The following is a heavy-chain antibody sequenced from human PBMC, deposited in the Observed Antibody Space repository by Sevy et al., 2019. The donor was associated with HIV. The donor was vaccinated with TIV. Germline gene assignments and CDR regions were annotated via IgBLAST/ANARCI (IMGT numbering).Heavy chain of an antibody. CDR1: GFTPSTYG. D-gene: IGHD1-26*01. V-gene: IGHV3-33*01. Sequence: GGSLRLSCAASGFTPSTYGMHWVRQAPGKGLEWVAVIGYDGSNNYYAYSVNGRFTISRANSKNTLFLQMDSLRADDTAVYYCARDALMYGGYLLAYFDSWGQGTLVTVSS. CDR2: IGYDGSNN. J-gene: IGHJ4*02. CDR3: ARDALMYGGYLLAYFDS.